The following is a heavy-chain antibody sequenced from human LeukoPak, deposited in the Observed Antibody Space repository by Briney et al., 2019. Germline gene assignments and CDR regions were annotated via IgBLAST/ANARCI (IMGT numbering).Heavy chain of an antibody. CDR3: ARALWTYGSGSYYHYYYMDV. CDR1: GGSISSYY. CDR2: IYYSGST. Sequence: SETLSLTCTVSGGSISSYYWSWIRQPPGKGLEWIGYIYYSGSTNYNPSLKSRVTISVDTSKNQFSLKLSSVTAADTAVYYCARALWTYGSGSYYHYYYMDVWGKGTTVTVSS. J-gene: IGHJ6*03. V-gene: IGHV4-59*01. D-gene: IGHD3-10*01.